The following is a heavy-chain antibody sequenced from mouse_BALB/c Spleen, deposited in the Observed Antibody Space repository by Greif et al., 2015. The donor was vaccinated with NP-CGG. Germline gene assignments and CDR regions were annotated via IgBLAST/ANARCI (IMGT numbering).Heavy chain of an antibody. D-gene: IGHD2-4*01. CDR1: GFNIKDTY. Sequence: VQLQQSGAELVKPGASVKLSRTASGFNIKDTYMHWVKQRPEQGLEWIGRIDPANGNTKYDPKFQGKATITADTSSNTAYLQLSSLTSEDTAVYYCARSPYDYDGAWFAYWGQGTLVTVSA. J-gene: IGHJ3*01. V-gene: IGHV14-3*02. CDR2: IDPANGNT. CDR3: ARSPYDYDGAWFAY.